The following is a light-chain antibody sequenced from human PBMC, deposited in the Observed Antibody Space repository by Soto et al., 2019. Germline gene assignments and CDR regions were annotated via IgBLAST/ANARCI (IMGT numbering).Light chain of an antibody. Sequence: DIQMTQSPSSLSASVGDRVTITCRANQDISYYLAWYQQKQGKVPKLLIYAASTLQSGVPSRFSGSGSGTDFTLTISSLQPEDIETYYCQKYHSALRKLGQGTKVEIK. J-gene: IGKJ1*01. CDR3: QKYHSALRK. CDR2: AAS. CDR1: QDISYY. V-gene: IGKV1-27*01.